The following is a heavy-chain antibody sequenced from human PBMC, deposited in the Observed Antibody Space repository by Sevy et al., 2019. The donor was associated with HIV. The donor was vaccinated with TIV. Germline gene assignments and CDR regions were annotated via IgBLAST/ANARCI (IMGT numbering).Heavy chain of an antibody. CDR2: ISYDGHMK. J-gene: IGHJ6*01. D-gene: IGHD3-10*01. Sequence: GGCLRLSCTASGFTFSTHAAHWVRQAPGEGLEWVAVISYDGHMKYYADSVKGRFTISRDNSKSALYMDMNSLRPDDTAPYYCARGGSGSFDPFYYYYDMDVWGQGTTVTVSS. V-gene: IGHV3-30-3*01. CDR1: GFTFSTHA. CDR3: ARGGSGSFDPFYYYYDMDV.